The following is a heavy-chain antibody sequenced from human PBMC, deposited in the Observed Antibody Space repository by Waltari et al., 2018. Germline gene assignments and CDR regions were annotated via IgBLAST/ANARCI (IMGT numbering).Heavy chain of an antibody. J-gene: IGHJ6*02. CDR3: ARVSPYYYYGMDV. V-gene: IGHV1-3*01. CDR1: GYTFTSYA. Sequence: QVQLVQSGAEVKKPGASVKVSCKASGYTFTSYAMHWVRQAPGQRLEWMGWINAGNGNTKYSQKFQGRVTITRDTSASTVYMELSSLRSEDTAGYYCARVSPYYYYGMDVWGQGTTVTVSS. CDR2: INAGNGNT.